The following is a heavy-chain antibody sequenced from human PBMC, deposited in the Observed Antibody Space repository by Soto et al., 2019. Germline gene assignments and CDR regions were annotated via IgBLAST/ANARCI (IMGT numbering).Heavy chain of an antibody. Sequence: EVRLLESGGGLVKPGGSLRLSCATSGLTFSNYAMSWVRQAPGGGLEWVSSMSGSSSTTYYADSVRGRFTISRDRSKNTLYLQMSSLRAEDTALYYCAKNQERELPRVMDFWGQGTLVTVSS. CDR2: MSGSSSTT. V-gene: IGHV3-23*01. CDR1: GLTFSNYA. D-gene: IGHD1-7*01. CDR3: AKNQERELPRVMDF. J-gene: IGHJ4*02.